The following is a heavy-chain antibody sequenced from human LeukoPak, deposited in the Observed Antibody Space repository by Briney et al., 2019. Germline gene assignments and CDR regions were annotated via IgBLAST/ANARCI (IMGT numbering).Heavy chain of an antibody. CDR3: ARDYRKIAARREFDY. Sequence: TGGSLRLSCAASGFTFSSYSMNWVRQAPGKGLEWVSSISSSSSYIYYADSVKGRFTISRDNAKNSLNLQMNSLRAEDTAVYYCARDYRKIAARREFDYWGQGTLVTVSS. CDR2: ISSSSSYI. D-gene: IGHD6-6*01. CDR1: GFTFSSYS. J-gene: IGHJ4*02. V-gene: IGHV3-21*01.